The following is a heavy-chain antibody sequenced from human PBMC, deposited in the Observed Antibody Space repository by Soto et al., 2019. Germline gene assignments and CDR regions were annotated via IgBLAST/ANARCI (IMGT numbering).Heavy chain of an antibody. Sequence: GGSLRLSCAASGFTFSSYSMNWVRQAPGKGLEWVSYISSSSSTIYYADSVKGRFTISRDNAKNSLYLQMNSLRAEDTAVYYCARGLWFGESRGTFDIWGQGTMVTVSS. J-gene: IGHJ3*02. CDR1: GFTFSSYS. V-gene: IGHV3-48*01. CDR3: ARGLWFGESRGTFDI. D-gene: IGHD3-10*01. CDR2: ISSSSSTI.